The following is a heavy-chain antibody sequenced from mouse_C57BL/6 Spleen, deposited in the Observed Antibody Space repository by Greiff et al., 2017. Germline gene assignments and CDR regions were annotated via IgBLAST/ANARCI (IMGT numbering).Heavy chain of an antibody. Sequence: QVQLQQSGAELVRPGASVTLSCKASGYTFTDYEMHWVKQTPVHGLAWIGAIDPETGGTAYNQKFKGKAILTADKSSSTAYMELRSLTSEDSAVYYCTRGTTVVAHFDYWGQGTSVTVSS. CDR1: GYTFTDYE. J-gene: IGHJ4*01. V-gene: IGHV1-15*01. CDR3: TRGTTVVAHFDY. D-gene: IGHD1-1*01. CDR2: IDPETGGT.